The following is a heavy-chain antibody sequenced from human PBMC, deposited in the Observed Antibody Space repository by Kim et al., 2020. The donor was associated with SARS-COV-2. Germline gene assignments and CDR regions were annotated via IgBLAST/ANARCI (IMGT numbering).Heavy chain of an antibody. D-gene: IGHD2-8*01. CDR2: FDGNNK. Sequence: GGSLRLSCAASGFIFSNFGMHWVRQAPGERPEWVAWFDGNNKFYADSVKGRFTISRDNAKNTLSLQMNSLRVDDTAVYYCARDDLMGKPGQFDPWGQGTLVIVSS. CDR3: ARDDLMGKPGQFDP. CDR1: GFIFSNFG. V-gene: IGHV3-33*01. J-gene: IGHJ5*02.